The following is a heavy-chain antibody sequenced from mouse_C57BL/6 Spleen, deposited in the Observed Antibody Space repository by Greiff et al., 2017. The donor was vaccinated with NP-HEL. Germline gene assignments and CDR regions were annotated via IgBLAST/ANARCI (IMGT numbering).Heavy chain of an antibody. CDR2: ISYDGSN. CDR1: GYSITSGYY. D-gene: IGHD2-3*01. J-gene: IGHJ3*01. V-gene: IGHV3-6*01. Sequence: EVQLQESGPGLVKPSQSLSLTCSVTGYSITSGYYWNWIRQFPGNKQEWRGYISYDGSNNYNPSIKNRISITRDTSKNQFFLKLNSVTTEDTATYYCASYDCYYVGFAYWGQGTLVTVSA. CDR3: ASYDCYYVGFAY.